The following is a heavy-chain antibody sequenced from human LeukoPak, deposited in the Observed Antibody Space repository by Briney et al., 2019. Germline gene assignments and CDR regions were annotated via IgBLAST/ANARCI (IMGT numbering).Heavy chain of an antibody. J-gene: IGHJ4*02. CDR3: ARGRSSTSFFIDY. V-gene: IGHV3-21*01. D-gene: IGHD2-2*01. Sequence: GGSLRLSCAASGFTFISYSMNWVRQAPAKGLESVSSISSSSNYIYYADSVKGRFTISRDNAKNSLYLQMNSLRAEDTAVYYCARGRSSTSFFIDYWGQGTLVTVSS. CDR1: GFTFISYS. CDR2: ISSSSNYI.